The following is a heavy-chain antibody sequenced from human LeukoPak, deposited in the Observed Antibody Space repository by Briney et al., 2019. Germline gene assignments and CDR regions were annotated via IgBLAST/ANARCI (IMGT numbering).Heavy chain of an antibody. D-gene: IGHD6-19*01. Sequence: SVKVSCKASGGTFSSYAISWVRQAPGQGLEWMGGIIPIFGTANYAQKFQGRVTITADESTSTAYMELSSLRSEDTAVYYCARVEWTAVAGTRYDYYGMDVWGQGTTVTVSS. V-gene: IGHV1-69*13. CDR3: ARVEWTAVAGTRYDYYGMDV. J-gene: IGHJ6*02. CDR2: IIPIFGTA. CDR1: GGTFSSYA.